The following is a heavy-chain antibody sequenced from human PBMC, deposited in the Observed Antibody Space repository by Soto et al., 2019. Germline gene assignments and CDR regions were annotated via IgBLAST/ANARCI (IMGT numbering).Heavy chain of an antibody. CDR1: GFTFSSYW. CDR3: ARDVQLQSFDY. Sequence: GGSLRLSCAASGFTFSSYWMHWVRQAPGKGLVWFSRINNDGDSTSYADSVKGRFTISRDNAKNTLYLQMNSLRAEDTAVYYCARDVQLQSFDYWGQGTLVTVS. D-gene: IGHD5-18*01. J-gene: IGHJ4*02. V-gene: IGHV3-74*01. CDR2: INNDGDST.